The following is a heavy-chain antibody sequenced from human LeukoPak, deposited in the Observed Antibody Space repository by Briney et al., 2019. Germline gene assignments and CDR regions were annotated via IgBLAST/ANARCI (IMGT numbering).Heavy chain of an antibody. D-gene: IGHD5-24*01. CDR3: ARGRDGYNFGYFDL. V-gene: IGHV1-8*03. Sequence: AASVKVSCKASGYTFTSYDINWVRQAIGQGREWMGWMTPNSGYTGYAQKFQGRVTITRNTSITTAYMELSSLRFEDTAVYYCARGRDGYNFGYFDLWGRGTLVTVSS. CDR1: GYTFTSYD. CDR2: MTPNSGYT. J-gene: IGHJ2*01.